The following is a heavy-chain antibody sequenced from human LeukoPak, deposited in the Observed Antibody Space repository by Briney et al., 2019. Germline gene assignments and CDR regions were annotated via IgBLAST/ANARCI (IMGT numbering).Heavy chain of an antibody. J-gene: IGHJ4*02. CDR2: IYYSGST. CDR3: ARHSVATISFDY. Sequence: SETLSLTCTVSGGSPSSSSYYWGWIRQPPGKGLEWIGSIYYSGSTYYNPSLKSRVTISVDTSKNQFSLKLSSVTAADTAVYYCARHSVATISFDYWGQGTLVTVSS. V-gene: IGHV4-39*01. D-gene: IGHD5-24*01. CDR1: GGSPSSSSYY.